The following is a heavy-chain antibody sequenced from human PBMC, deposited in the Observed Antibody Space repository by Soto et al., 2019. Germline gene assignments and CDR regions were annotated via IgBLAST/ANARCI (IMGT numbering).Heavy chain of an antibody. CDR3: ARSPIPVAGTWYFDL. J-gene: IGHJ2*01. V-gene: IGHV3-33*01. D-gene: IGHD6-19*01. Sequence: QVQLVESGGGVVQPGRSLRLSCAASGFTFSSYGMHWVRQAPGKGLEWVAVIWYDGSNKYYADSVKGRFTISRDNSXXTCYLQMNSLRAEDQAVYYCARSPIPVAGTWYFDLWGRGTLVTVSS. CDR1: GFTFSSYG. CDR2: IWYDGSNK.